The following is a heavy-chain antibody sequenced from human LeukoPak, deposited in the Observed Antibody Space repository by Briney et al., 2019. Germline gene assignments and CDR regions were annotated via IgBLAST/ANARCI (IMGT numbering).Heavy chain of an antibody. CDR1: GYTFTSYD. CDR3: ARSPTYQMPADY. J-gene: IGHJ4*02. D-gene: IGHD2-2*01. Sequence: ASVKVSCKASGYTFTSYDINWVRQAPGQGLEWMGWISAYNGNTNYAQKLQGRVTMTTDTSTSTAYMELRSLRSDDTAVYYCARSPTYQMPADYWGQGTLVTVSS. CDR2: ISAYNGNT. V-gene: IGHV1-18*01.